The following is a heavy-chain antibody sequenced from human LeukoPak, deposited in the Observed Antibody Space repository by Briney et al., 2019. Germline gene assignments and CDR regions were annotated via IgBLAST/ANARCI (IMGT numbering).Heavy chain of an antibody. J-gene: IGHJ4*02. CDR2: IYRGGNT. Sequence: PGASLRLSCAASGFTVSSNYMSWVRQAPGKGLEWVSVIYRGGNTYYADSVKGRFTVSRDNSKNTLYLQMNSLRAEDTAVYYCARGGARQQLVENYFDYWGQGTLVTVSS. D-gene: IGHD6-13*01. V-gene: IGHV3-53*01. CDR1: GFTVSSNY. CDR3: ARGGARQQLVENYFDY.